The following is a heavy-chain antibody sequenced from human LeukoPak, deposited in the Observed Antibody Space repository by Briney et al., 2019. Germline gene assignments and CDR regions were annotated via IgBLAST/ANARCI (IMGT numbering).Heavy chain of an antibody. CDR1: GNYW. V-gene: IGHV3-23*01. CDR3: AKQLGYCSDGSCYFPY. J-gene: IGHJ4*02. D-gene: IGHD2-15*01. CDR2: ISNNGGYT. Sequence: GGSLRLPCAASGNYWMHWVRQAPGKGLEWVSAISNNGGYTYYADSVQGRFTISRGNSKSTLCLQMNSLRAEDTAVYYCAKQLGYCSDGSCYFPYWGQGTLVTVSS.